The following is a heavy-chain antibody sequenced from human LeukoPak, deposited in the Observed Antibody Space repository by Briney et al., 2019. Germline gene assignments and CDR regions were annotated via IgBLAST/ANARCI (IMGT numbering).Heavy chain of an antibody. Sequence: PGGSLRLSRAASGFTFSSYRMNWVRQAPGKGLEWVAFIRYDGSNKYYADSVKGRFTISRDNSKNTPYLRMNSLRAEDTAVYYCAKSYSSSWTDIAYFDYWGQGTLVTVSS. CDR1: GFTFSSYR. D-gene: IGHD6-13*01. J-gene: IGHJ4*02. CDR2: IRYDGSNK. V-gene: IGHV3-30*02. CDR3: AKSYSSSWTDIAYFDY.